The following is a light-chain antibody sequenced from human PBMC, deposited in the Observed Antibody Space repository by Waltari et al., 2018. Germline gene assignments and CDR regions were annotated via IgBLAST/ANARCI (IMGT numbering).Light chain of an antibody. CDR2: RSD. CDR1: ASNIGNNL. J-gene: IGLJ3*02. V-gene: IGLV1-44*01. CDR3: AAWDDSLNGRWV. Sequence: QSVLTQPPSVSGTPGQRVTISCSGSASNIGNNLVNWYQQFPGKAPKLLIYRSDPRPSGAPDRFSGSKSGTSASLAISVLQSEDEADYYCAAWDDSLNGRWVFGGGTKVTVL.